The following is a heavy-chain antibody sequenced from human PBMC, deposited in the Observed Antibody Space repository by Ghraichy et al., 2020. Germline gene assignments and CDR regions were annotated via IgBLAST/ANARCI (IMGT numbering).Heavy chain of an antibody. D-gene: IGHD1-1*01. CDR2: INPNSGAT. J-gene: IGHJ4*02. CDR1: GYTFNEYY. CDR3: SRGPATACFDY. V-gene: IGHV1-2*02. Sequence: ASVKVSCKASGYTFNEYYLHWVRQAPGQGLEWMGWINPNSGATNYAQKFQGRVTMTRDTSISTAYMELSGLTSDDTAVYYCSRGPATACFDYWGQGTLVTVSS.